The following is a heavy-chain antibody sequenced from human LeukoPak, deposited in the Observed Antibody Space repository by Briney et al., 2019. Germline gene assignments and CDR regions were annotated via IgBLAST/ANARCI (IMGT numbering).Heavy chain of an antibody. J-gene: IGHJ4*02. CDR2: TSGSGGST. CDR1: GFTFSSYA. CDR3: AKTYSSGWYLHY. Sequence: GGSLRLSCAASGFTFSSYAMSWVRQAPGKGLEWVSATSGSGGSTYYADSVKGRFTISRDNSKNTLYLQMNSLRAEDTAAYYCAKTYSSGWYLHYWGQGTLVTVSS. D-gene: IGHD6-19*01. V-gene: IGHV3-23*01.